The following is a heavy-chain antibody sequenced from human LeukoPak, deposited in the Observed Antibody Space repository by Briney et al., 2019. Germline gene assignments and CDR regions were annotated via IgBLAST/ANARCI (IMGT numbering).Heavy chain of an antibody. CDR1: GFTFSHYS. J-gene: IGHJ4*02. CDR3: ARDTKYAFDN. CDR2: IGISSGNT. D-gene: IGHD2-2*01. V-gene: IGHV3-48*01. Sequence: GGSLRLSCAAAGFTFSHYSMNWVRQAPGKGLEWISYIGISSGNTKYADSVKGRFTISGDKAKNSVYLQMNSLRVEDTAVYYCARDTKYAFDNWGQGTLVTVSS.